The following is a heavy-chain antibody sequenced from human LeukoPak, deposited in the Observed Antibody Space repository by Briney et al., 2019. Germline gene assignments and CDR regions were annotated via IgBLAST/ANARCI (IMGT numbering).Heavy chain of an antibody. Sequence: PSEPLSLTCTASGGSISSSSYNWAWIRQTPGKGLEWIGTIYYNENTYYNASLKIRVSISGDTSNNQFSLRLTAVTATDTAVYYCTRQGDGGRAFDYWGQGILVTVSS. J-gene: IGHJ4*02. D-gene: IGHD4-23*01. CDR1: GGSISSSSYN. CDR3: TRQGDGGRAFDY. CDR2: IYYNENT. V-gene: IGHV4-39*01.